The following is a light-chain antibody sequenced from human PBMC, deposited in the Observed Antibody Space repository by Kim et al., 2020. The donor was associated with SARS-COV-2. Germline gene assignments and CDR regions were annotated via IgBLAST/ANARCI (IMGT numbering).Light chain of an antibody. V-gene: IGKV1-5*01. J-gene: IGKJ4*01. CDR2: DAS. Sequence: EIQLTQSPSLLSASVGDRVTITCRASQNIITLLGWYQQKPGKVPKLLFYDASSVEVGVPSRFSGSRSGTEFTLTISSLQPEDFATYYCQQYTGSSMSTFGEGTRVEIK. CDR1: QNIITL. CDR3: QQYTGSSMST.